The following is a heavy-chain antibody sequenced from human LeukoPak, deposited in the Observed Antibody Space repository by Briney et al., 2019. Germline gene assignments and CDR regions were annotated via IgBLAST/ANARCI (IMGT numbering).Heavy chain of an antibody. CDR3: AKDLRGYSSAWYTGEGYYFDY. V-gene: IGHV3-30*02. Sequence: GGSLRLSCAASGFTFSTYSMNWVRQAPGKGLEWVAFISFDGSKEYYAESVKGRFTISRDNSKSTLYLQMNSLRAEDTAVYYCAKDLRGYSSAWYTGEGYYFDYWGQGTLVTVSS. CDR2: ISFDGSKE. CDR1: GFTFSTYS. D-gene: IGHD6-19*01. J-gene: IGHJ4*02.